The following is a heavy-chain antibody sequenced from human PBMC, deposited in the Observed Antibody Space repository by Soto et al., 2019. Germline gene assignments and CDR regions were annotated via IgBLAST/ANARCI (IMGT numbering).Heavy chain of an antibody. D-gene: IGHD3-10*01. J-gene: IGHJ6*02. CDR1: GFTFSTYG. CDR3: AKDFKVSGSHYGTLNYYYGMDV. Sequence: EGSLRLSCAASGFTFSTYGMQWVRQAPGKGLEWVAVISYDGYLKYYVDAVKGRFTVARDNSKNTLFLEMNSLRVEDTAVYFCAKDFKVSGSHYGTLNYYYGMDVWGQGTTVTVSS. CDR2: ISYDGYLK. V-gene: IGHV3-30*18.